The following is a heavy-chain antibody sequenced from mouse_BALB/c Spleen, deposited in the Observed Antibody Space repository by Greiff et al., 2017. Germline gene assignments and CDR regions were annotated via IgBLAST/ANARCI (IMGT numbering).Heavy chain of an antibody. D-gene: IGHD2-14*01. CDR1: GFTFTDYE. V-gene: IGHV1-15*01. J-gene: IGHJ3*01. CDR3: TRAGYDGVD. CDR2: IDPETGGT. Sequence: QVQLQQSGAELVRPGASVTLSCKASGFTFTDYEMHWVKQTPVHGLEWIGAIDPETGGTAYNQKFKGKATLTADKSSSTAYMELRSLTSEDSAVYYCTRAGYDGVDWGQGTLVTVSA.